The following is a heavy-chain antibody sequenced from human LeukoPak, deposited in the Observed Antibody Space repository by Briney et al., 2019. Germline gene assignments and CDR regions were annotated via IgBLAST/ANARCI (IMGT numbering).Heavy chain of an antibody. D-gene: IGHD2-21*02. CDR1: GFTFSSYS. Sequence: GGSLRLSCAASGFTFSSYSMNWVRQAPGKGLEWVSAISGSGGSTYYADSVKGRFTISRDNSKNTLYLQMNSLRAEDTAVYYCAKDDIVVVTAWGYYFDYWGQGTLVTVSS. J-gene: IGHJ4*02. CDR3: AKDDIVVVTAWGYYFDY. CDR2: ISGSGGST. V-gene: IGHV3-23*01.